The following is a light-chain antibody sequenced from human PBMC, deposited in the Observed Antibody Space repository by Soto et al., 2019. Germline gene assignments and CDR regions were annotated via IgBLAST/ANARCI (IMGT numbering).Light chain of an antibody. Sequence: EIVMTQSPATLSVSPGERATLSCRASQSVSSNLAWYQQKPGQAPRLLIYGASTNGTGIPARFSGSGSGTEFTLTISSLQSEDFEVYYCQQYNNWPQTFGQGTKLEI. CDR2: GAS. J-gene: IGKJ2*01. CDR1: QSVSSN. CDR3: QQYNNWPQT. V-gene: IGKV3-15*01.